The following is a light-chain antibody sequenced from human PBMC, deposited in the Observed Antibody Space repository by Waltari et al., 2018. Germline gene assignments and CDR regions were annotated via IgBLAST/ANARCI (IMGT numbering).Light chain of an antibody. Sequence: SSELTQDPAVSVALGQTVRITCQGDSLRSYYASWYQQKPGQAPVLVIYGKNNRPSGIPDRFSGFSSGKTASLTITGAQAEDEADYYCNSRDSSGNHVVFGGGTKLTVL. CDR2: GKN. V-gene: IGLV3-19*01. CDR1: SLRSYY. CDR3: NSRDSSGNHVV. J-gene: IGLJ2*01.